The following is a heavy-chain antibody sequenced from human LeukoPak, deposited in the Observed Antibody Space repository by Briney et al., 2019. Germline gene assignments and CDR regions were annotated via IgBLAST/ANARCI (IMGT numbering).Heavy chain of an antibody. J-gene: IGHJ4*02. D-gene: IGHD3-22*01. Sequence: SQTLSLTCTVSGGSISSGDYYWSWIRQPPGKGLEWIGYIYYSGSTNYNPSLKSRVTISVDTSKNQFSLKLSSVTAADTAVYYCARGNVKFPKHYDSSGYLRYWGQGTLVTVSS. V-gene: IGHV4-30-4*01. CDR3: ARGNVKFPKHYDSSGYLRY. CDR2: IYYSGST. CDR1: GGSISSGDYY.